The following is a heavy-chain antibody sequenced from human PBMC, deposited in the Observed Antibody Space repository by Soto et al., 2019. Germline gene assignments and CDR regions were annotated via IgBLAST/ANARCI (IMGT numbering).Heavy chain of an antibody. CDR1: GFTFSSYG. D-gene: IGHD2-2*01. CDR3: AKETVVVPDVIDS. V-gene: IGHV3-23*01. CDR2: ISGSGGST. Sequence: EVQLLESGGGLVQPGGSLRLSCAASGFTFSSYGMSWVRQAPGKGLEWVSGISGSGGSTYYADSVKGRFTISRDNSKTTLYLQMNSLRAEDTAVYYCAKETVVVPDVIDSWGQGTLVTVSS. J-gene: IGHJ4*02.